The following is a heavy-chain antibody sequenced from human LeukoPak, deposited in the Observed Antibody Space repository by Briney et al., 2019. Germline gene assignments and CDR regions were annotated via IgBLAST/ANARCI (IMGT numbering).Heavy chain of an antibody. CDR2: INHSGS. CDR1: IGSFSGYY. D-gene: IGHD3-10*01. J-gene: IGHJ6*03. Sequence: PSETLSLTCAVYIGSFSGYYWSWIRQPPGKGLEWIGEINHSGSNPSLKSRVTISVDTSKNQFSLKLSSVTAADTAVYYCARGAWFGELYYFYYMDVWDKGTTVTVSS. CDR3: ARGAWFGELYYFYYMDV. V-gene: IGHV4-34*01.